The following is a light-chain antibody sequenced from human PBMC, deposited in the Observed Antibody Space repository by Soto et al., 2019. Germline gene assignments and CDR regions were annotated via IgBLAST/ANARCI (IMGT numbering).Light chain of an antibody. V-gene: IGLV2-11*01. Sequence: QSALTQPRSVSGSPGQSVTISCTGTSSDVGGYNYVSWYQQHPGKAPKLMIYDVSTRPSGVPDRFSGSKSGNTASLTISGLQAEDEGDYYCCSYAGSTFVFGGGTKLTVL. CDR2: DVS. J-gene: IGLJ2*01. CDR1: SSDVGGYNY. CDR3: CSYAGSTFV.